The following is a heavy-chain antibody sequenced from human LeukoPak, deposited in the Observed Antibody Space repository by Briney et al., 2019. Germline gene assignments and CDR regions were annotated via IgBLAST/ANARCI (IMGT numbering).Heavy chain of an antibody. CDR1: GFTFSSYG. Sequence: TGGSLRLSCAASGFTFSSYGMHWVRQAPGKGLEWVAVIWYDGSNKYYADSVKGRFTISRDNSKNTLYLQMNSLRAEDTAVYYCARDPLGSSSGQDYYYGMDVWGQGTTVTVSS. D-gene: IGHD6-6*01. V-gene: IGHV3-33*01. J-gene: IGHJ6*02. CDR3: ARDPLGSSSGQDYYYGMDV. CDR2: IWYDGSNK.